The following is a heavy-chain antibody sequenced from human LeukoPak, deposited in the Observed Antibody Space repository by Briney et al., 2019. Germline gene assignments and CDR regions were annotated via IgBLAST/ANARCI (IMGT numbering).Heavy chain of an antibody. CDR3: ASKWYCGGDCYYQIDF. Sequence: GRSLRLSCAASGFIFSNYVMHWVRQAPGKGLDWVALISSDANNKYYADSVRGRFTISRDNSKNTLYLQMNSLRTEDTAIYYCASKWYCGGDCYYQIDFWGQGNLVTVSS. D-gene: IGHD2-21*02. J-gene: IGHJ4*02. CDR1: GFIFSNYV. V-gene: IGHV3-30*03. CDR2: ISSDANNK.